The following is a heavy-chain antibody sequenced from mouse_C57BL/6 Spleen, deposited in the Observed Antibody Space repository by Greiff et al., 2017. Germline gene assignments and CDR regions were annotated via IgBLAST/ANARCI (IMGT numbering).Heavy chain of an antibody. J-gene: IGHJ4*01. D-gene: IGHD1-1*01. V-gene: IGHV1-82*01. Sequence: VKLMESGPELVKPGASVKISCKASGYAFSSSWMNWVKQRPGKGLEWIGRIYPGDGDTNYNGKFKGKATLTADKSSSTAYMQLSSLTSEDSAVYFCARDYGSSPYYARDYWGQGTSVTVSS. CDR1: GYAFSSSW. CDR3: ARDYGSSPYYARDY. CDR2: IYPGDGDT.